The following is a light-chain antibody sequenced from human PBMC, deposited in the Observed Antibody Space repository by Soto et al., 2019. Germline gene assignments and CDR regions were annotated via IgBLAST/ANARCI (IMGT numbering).Light chain of an antibody. J-gene: IGKJ1*01. CDR1: QGIRNH. V-gene: IGKV1-17*01. CDR3: LQHDSDPWT. CDR2: AAS. Sequence: DIQMTQSPSSLSASVGDRVTITCRASQGIRNHLGWYQQKPGKVPERLIYAASSLHTGVPSRFSGSGSGTEFTNTGRGLQPLEFVTHCMLQHDSDPWTLGQVIKVEIK.